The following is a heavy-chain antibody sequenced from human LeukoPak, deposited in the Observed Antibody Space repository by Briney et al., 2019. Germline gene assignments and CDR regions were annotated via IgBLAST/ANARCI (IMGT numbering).Heavy chain of an antibody. CDR2: INPNSGGT. D-gene: IGHD4-17*01. CDR1: GGTFSSYA. J-gene: IGHJ5*02. V-gene: IGHV1-2*02. Sequence: GASVKVSCKASGGTFSSYAISWVRQAPGQGLAWMGWINPNSGGTNYAQKFQGRVTMTRDTSLSTAYMELSRLRSDDTAVYYCARERADYGDYVSWFDPWGQGTLVTVSS. CDR3: ARERADYGDYVSWFDP.